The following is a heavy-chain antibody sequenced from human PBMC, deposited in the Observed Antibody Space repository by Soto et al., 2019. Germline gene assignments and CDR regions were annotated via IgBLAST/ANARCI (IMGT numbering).Heavy chain of an antibody. V-gene: IGHV3-7*03. Sequence: GGSLRLSCAASGFTFSNYWMSWVRQAPGKGLEWVANIKQDGSEKYYVDSVKGRFTISRDSAKNSLYLQMNSLRAEDTAVYYCAREDSGGYYFSDYYGMDVWGQGTTVTVSS. J-gene: IGHJ6*02. D-gene: IGHD1-26*01. CDR2: IKQDGSEK. CDR1: GFTFSNYW. CDR3: AREDSGGYYFSDYYGMDV.